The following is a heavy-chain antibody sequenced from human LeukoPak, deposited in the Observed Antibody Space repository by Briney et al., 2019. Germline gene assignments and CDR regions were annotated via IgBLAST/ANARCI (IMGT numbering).Heavy chain of an antibody. CDR3: ARARGWVGTVVTDERMEWFDP. V-gene: IGHV1-2*02. Sequence: GASVKVSCKASGYTFTGYYMHWVRQAPGQGLEWMGWINPNSGGTNYAQKFQGRVTMTRDTSISTAYMELSRLRSDDTAVYYCARARGWVGTVVTDERMEWFDPWGQGTLVTVSS. J-gene: IGHJ5*02. CDR1: GYTFTGYY. CDR2: INPNSGGT. D-gene: IGHD4-23*01.